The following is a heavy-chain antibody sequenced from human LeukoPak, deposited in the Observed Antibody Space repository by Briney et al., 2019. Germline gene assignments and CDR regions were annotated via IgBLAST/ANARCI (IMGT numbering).Heavy chain of an antibody. J-gene: IGHJ5*02. V-gene: IGHV1-2*02. Sequence: GASVKVSCKASGYTFTGYYMHWVRQAPGQGLEWMGWINPNSGGTNYAQKFQGRVTMTRDTSISTAYMELSSLRSEDTAIYYCTRVKPPRLQAIYCDSKSCPNWSDPWGQETLVPVSS. D-gene: IGHD2/OR15-2a*01. CDR2: INPNSGGT. CDR1: GYTFTGYY. CDR3: TRVKPPRLQAIYCDSKSCPNWSDP.